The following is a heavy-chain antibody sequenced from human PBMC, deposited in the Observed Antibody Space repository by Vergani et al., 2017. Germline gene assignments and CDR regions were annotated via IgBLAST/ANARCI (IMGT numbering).Heavy chain of an antibody. D-gene: IGHD4-17*01. CDR2: IRSKAHSYAT. V-gene: IGHV3-73*02. CDR1: GFTFSGSA. Sequence: EVQLVESGGGLVQPGGSLKLSCVASGFTFSGSAMHWDRQASGKGLEWVGRIRSKAHSYATTYAASVNGRFTISRDDSKNTAYLQMDSLKTEDTAVYYCTTYVDHRSDSWGQGTLVTVSS. J-gene: IGHJ4*02. CDR3: TTYVDHRSDS.